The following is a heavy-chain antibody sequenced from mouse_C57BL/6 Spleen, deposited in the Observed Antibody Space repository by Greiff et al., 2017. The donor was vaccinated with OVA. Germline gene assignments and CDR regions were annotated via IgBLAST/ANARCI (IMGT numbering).Heavy chain of an antibody. Sequence: LQESGAKLVKPGASVKISCKASGYAFSSYWMNWVKQRPGKGLEWIGQIYPGDGDTNYNGKFKGKATLTADKSSSTAYMQLSSLTSEDSAVYFCAKTTVVPFAYWGQGTLVTVSA. CDR2: IYPGDGDT. J-gene: IGHJ3*01. CDR3: AKTTVVPFAY. V-gene: IGHV1-80*01. D-gene: IGHD1-1*01. CDR1: GYAFSSYW.